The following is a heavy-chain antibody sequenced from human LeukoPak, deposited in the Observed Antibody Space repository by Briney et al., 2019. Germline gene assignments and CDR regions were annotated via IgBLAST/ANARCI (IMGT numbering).Heavy chain of an antibody. CDR2: INWNGGST. J-gene: IGHJ5*02. Sequence: GGSLRLSCAASGFTFDDYGMNWVRQAPGKGLEWVSGINWNGGSTGYADSVKGRFTISRDNAKNSLYLQMNSLRAEDTALYYCAGTIFGGFDPWGQGTLVTVSS. CDR3: AGTIFGGFDP. D-gene: IGHD3-3*01. V-gene: IGHV3-20*04. CDR1: GFTFDDYG.